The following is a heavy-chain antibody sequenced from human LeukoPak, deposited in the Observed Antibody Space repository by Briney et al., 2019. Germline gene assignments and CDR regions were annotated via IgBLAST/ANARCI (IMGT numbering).Heavy chain of an antibody. Sequence: GGSLRLSCAASGFTFSNFAMTWVRQAPGQGLELVSSIVGSSSTYYADSLKGRFTISRDNAKNSLYLQMNSLRAEDTAVYYCARIGAGSSRDYWGQGTLVTVSS. CDR3: ARIGAGSSRDY. V-gene: IGHV3-21*01. CDR1: GFTFSNFA. J-gene: IGHJ4*02. CDR2: IVGSSST. D-gene: IGHD6-13*01.